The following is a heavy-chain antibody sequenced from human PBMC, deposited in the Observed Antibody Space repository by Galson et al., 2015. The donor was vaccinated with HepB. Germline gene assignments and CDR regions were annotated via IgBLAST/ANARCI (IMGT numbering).Heavy chain of an antibody. V-gene: IGHV3-21*01. Sequence: SLRLSCAASGFTFSSYSMNWVRQAPGKGLEWVSSISSSSSYIYYADSVKGRFTISRDNAKNSLYLQMNSLRAEDTAVYYCAGDQGYGDSPFDYWGQGTLVTVSS. CDR1: GFTFSSYS. CDR3: AGDQGYGDSPFDY. D-gene: IGHD4-17*01. CDR2: ISSSSSYI. J-gene: IGHJ4*02.